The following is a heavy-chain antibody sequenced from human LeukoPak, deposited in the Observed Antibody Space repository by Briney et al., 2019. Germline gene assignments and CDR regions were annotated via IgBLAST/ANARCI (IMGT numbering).Heavy chain of an antibody. CDR2: IDPSRGST. CDR3: AKRGITMVRGVVPGY. V-gene: IGHV1-46*01. Sequence: GASVKVSCKASGYTFTSYYMHWVRQAPGQGLEWMGIIDPSRGSTTYAQRFQGRVTMTRDTSTSTVHMELSSLRSEDTAVYYCAKRGITMVRGVVPGYWGQGTLVTVSS. J-gene: IGHJ4*02. D-gene: IGHD3-10*01. CDR1: GYTFTSYY.